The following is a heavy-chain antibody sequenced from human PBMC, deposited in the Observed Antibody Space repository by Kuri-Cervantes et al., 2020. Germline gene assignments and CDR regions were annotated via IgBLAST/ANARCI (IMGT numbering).Heavy chain of an antibody. CDR3: ARAAVVAAPGDY. Sequence: GESLKISCAASEFTVSTNYMSWVRQAPGKGLEWVSFIYSGGSTYYADSVKGRFTISRDNSKNTLYLQMNSLRAEDTAVYYCARAAVVAAPGDYWGQGTLVTVSS. V-gene: IGHV3-53*01. J-gene: IGHJ4*02. D-gene: IGHD2-15*01. CDR1: EFTVSTNY. CDR2: IYSGGST.